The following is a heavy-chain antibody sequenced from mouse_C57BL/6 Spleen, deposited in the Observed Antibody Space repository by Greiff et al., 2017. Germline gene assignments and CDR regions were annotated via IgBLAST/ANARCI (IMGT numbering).Heavy chain of an antibody. V-gene: IGHV1-80*01. J-gene: IGHJ3*01. D-gene: IGHD3-2*02. CDR2: IYPGDGDT. CDR1: GYAFSSYW. Sequence: VQVVESGAELVKPGASVKISCKASGYAFSSYWMNWVKQRPGKGLEWIGQIYPGDGDTNYNGKFKGKATLTADKSSSTAYMQLSSLTSEDSAVYFGARGADSSGYWFAYWGQGTLVTVSA. CDR3: ARGADSSGYWFAY.